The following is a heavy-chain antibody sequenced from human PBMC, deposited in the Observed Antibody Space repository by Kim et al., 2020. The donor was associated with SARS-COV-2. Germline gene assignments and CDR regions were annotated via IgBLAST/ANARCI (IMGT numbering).Heavy chain of an antibody. V-gene: IGHV4-31*03. CDR2: IYYSGST. Sequence: SETLSLTCTVSGGSISSGGYYWSWIRQHPGKGLEWIGYIYYSGSTYYNPSLKSRVTISVDTSKNQFSLKLSSVTAADTAVYYCARGPYSGSPSHIDPWGQGTLVTVSS. D-gene: IGHD1-26*01. CDR3: ARGPYSGSPSHIDP. J-gene: IGHJ5*02. CDR1: GGSISSGGYY.